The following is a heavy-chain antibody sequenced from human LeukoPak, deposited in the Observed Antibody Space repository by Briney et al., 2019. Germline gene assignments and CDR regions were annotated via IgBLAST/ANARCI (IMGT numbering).Heavy chain of an antibody. J-gene: IGHJ4*02. Sequence: SETLSLTCTVSGGSISSYYWSWIRQPPGKGLEWIGYIYYSGSTYYNPSLKSRVTISVDTSKNQFSLKLSSVTAADTAVYYCARKGYYFDYWGQGTLVTVSS. CDR3: ARKGYYFDY. CDR1: GGSISSYY. V-gene: IGHV4-59*12. CDR2: IYYSGST.